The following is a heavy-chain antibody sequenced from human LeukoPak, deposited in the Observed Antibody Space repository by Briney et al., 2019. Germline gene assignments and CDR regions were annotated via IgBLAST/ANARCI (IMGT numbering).Heavy chain of an antibody. CDR1: GFTFNNYV. V-gene: IGHV3-48*04. D-gene: IGHD2-2*01. Sequence: GRSLRLSCAASGFTFNNYVMNWVRQAPGKGLEWLSFVSGKSRAIYYADSVKGRFTISRDNAKESVYLHMSSLRAEDTAVYYCARRGDRICTSMNCPPHSYYYYMDVWGKGTTASVS. J-gene: IGHJ6*03. CDR2: VSGKSRAI. CDR3: ARRGDRICTSMNCPPHSYYYYMDV.